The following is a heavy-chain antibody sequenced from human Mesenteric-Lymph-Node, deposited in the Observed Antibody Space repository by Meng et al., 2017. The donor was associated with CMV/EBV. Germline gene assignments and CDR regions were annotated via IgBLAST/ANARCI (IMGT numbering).Heavy chain of an antibody. V-gene: IGHV4-39*07. CDR1: GGSISSSSYY. Sequence: SETLSLTCTVSGGSISSSSYYWGWIRQPPGKGLEWIGSIYYSGSTYYNPSLKSRVTISVDTSKNQFSLKLSSVTAADTAVYYCARTPERYSSSSFAFDIWGQGTMVTVSS. CDR3: ARTPERYSSSSFAFDI. CDR2: IYYSGST. J-gene: IGHJ3*02. D-gene: IGHD6-6*01.